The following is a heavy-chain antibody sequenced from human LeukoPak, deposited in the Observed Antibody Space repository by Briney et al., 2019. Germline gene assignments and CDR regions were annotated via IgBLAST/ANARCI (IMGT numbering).Heavy chain of an antibody. CDR1: GYTFTGYY. J-gene: IGHJ4*02. CDR3: ARVTRYSSGWYFDY. D-gene: IGHD6-19*01. Sequence: GASVKVSCKASGYTFTGYYMHWVRQAPGQGLEWMGWINPNSGGTNYAQKFQGRVTMTRDTSISTAYMELSRLRSDDTAVYYCARVTRYSSGWYFDYWGQGTLVTVSS. CDR2: INPNSGGT. V-gene: IGHV1-2*02.